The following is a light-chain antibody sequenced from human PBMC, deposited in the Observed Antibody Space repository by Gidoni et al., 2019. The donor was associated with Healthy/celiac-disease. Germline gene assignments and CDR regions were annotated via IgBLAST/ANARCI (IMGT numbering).Light chain of an antibody. V-gene: IGKV1-39*01. CDR2: AAS. CDR3: QQSYSTPFT. Sequence: SQSISSYLNWYQQKPGKAPKLLIYAASSLQSGVPSRFSGSGSGTDLTLTISSLQPEDFATYYCQQSYSTPFTFGGGTKVEIK. CDR1: QSISSY. J-gene: IGKJ4*01.